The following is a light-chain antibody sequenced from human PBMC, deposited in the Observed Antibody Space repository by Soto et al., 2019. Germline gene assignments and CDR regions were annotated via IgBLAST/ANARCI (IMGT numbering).Light chain of an antibody. CDR1: QSISGS. V-gene: IGKV1-5*03. Sequence: DIQMTQSPSTLSASVGDRVTITCRASQSISGSLAWYQQKPGKAPKLLIYEASNLKSGVPSRVSCSGSGTDYTLTIGSLHPYDSPSDYCQHYNGYWSFGQGTRVEIK. CDR3: QHYNGYWS. J-gene: IGKJ1*01. CDR2: EAS.